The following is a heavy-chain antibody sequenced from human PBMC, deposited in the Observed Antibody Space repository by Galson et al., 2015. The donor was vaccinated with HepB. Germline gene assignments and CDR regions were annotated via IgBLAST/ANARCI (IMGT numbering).Heavy chain of an antibody. CDR3: ARDSSSRVVIMVDYYYGMDV. D-gene: IGHD3-3*01. CDR1: GFTFSSYA. J-gene: IGHJ6*02. CDR2: ISYDGSNK. V-gene: IGHV3-30-3*01. Sequence: SLRLSCAASGFTFSSYAMHWVRQAPGKGLEWVAVISYDGSNKYYADSVKGRFTISRDNSKNTLYLQMNSLRAEDTAVYYCARDSSSRVVIMVDYYYGMDVWGQGTTVTVSS.